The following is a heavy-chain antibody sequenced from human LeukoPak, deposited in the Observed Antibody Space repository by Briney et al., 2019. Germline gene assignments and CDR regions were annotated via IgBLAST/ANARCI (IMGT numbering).Heavy chain of an antibody. D-gene: IGHD4-17*01. Sequence: SVKVSCKASGGTFSSYAISWVRQAPGQGLEWMGGIIPIFGTANYAQKFQGRVTITADKSTSTAYMEQSSLRSEDTAVYYCAREGNGDYAGEAYYFDYWGQGTLVTVSS. CDR2: IIPIFGTA. CDR3: AREGNGDYAGEAYYFDY. J-gene: IGHJ4*02. V-gene: IGHV1-69*06. CDR1: GGTFSSYA.